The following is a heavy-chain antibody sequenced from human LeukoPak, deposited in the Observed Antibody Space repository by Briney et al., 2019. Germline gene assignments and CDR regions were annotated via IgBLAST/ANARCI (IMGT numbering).Heavy chain of an antibody. J-gene: IGHJ4*02. D-gene: IGHD3-16*01. CDR1: GGSFSGYY. V-gene: IGHV4-34*01. CDR2: INHSGST. CDR3: ARGLWVFGY. Sequence: SETLSLTCAVYGGSFSGYYWSWIRQPPGKGLEWIGEINHSGSTNYNPSLKSRVTISVDTSKNQFSLKLSSVTAADTAVYYCARGLWVFGYWGQGTLVTVSS.